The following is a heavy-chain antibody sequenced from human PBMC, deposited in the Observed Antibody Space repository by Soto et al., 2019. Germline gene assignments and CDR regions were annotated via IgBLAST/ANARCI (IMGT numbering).Heavy chain of an antibody. J-gene: IGHJ6*02. Sequence: GGSLRLSCAASGFTFSSYGMHWVRQAPGKGLEWVAVIWYDGSNKYYADPVKGRFTISRDNSKNTLYLQMNSLRAEDTAVYYCARVLAVAGPYYYYYGMDVWGQGTTVTVSS. CDR1: GFTFSSYG. CDR2: IWYDGSNK. D-gene: IGHD6-19*01. CDR3: ARVLAVAGPYYYYYGMDV. V-gene: IGHV3-33*01.